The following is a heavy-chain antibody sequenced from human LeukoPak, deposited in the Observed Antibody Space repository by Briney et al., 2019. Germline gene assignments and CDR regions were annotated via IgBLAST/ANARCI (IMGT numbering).Heavy chain of an antibody. D-gene: IGHD1-1*01. CDR3: ARNWYFFDY. V-gene: IGHV4-4*07. CDR2: IYTSGST. J-gene: IGHJ4*02. CDR1: GGSISSYY. Sequence: SETLSLTCTVSGGSISSYYWSWIRQPAGKGLEWIGRIYTSGSTNYNPSLKSRVIMSLDTSKNLFSLNLTSVTAADTAVYYCARNWYFFDYWGQGTLVTVSS.